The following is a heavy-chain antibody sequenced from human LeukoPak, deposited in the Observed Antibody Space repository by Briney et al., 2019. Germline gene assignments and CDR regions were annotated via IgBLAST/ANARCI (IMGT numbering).Heavy chain of an antibody. D-gene: IGHD2-8*01. CDR1: GYTFTSSY. Sequence: ASVKVSCKASGYTFTSSYIHWVRQAPGQGLEWMGIINPSGGTTIYAQKFQGRVTMTRDTSTSAVYMELSSLRSEDTAVYYCARQRGGQYEDAFDIWGQGTVVTVSS. J-gene: IGHJ3*02. CDR3: ARQRGGQYEDAFDI. CDR2: INPSGGTT. V-gene: IGHV1-46*01.